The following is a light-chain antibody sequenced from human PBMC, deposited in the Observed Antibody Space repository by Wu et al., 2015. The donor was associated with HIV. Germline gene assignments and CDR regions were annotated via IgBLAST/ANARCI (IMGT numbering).Light chain of an antibody. Sequence: EIVLTQSPGTLSLSPGERATLSCRASQSISSSYLAWYQQKPGQAPRLLIYGASFRATGIPDRVSGSGSGTDFTLTINRLEPEDFAVYYCQQYGISSQVTFGGGTKVEIK. CDR2: GAS. J-gene: IGKJ4*01. CDR3: QQYGISSQVT. V-gene: IGKV3-20*01. CDR1: QSISSSY.